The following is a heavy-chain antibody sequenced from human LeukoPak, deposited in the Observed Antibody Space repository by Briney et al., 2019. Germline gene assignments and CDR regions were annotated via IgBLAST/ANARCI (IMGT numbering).Heavy chain of an antibody. CDR2: ISASGGST. CDR1: GFTFSSYA. CDR3: AKGRNVLRYPYGMDV. Sequence: GGSLRLSCAASGFTFSSYAMSWVRQAPGKGLEWVSAISASGGSTYYADSVKGRFTISRDNSKNTLYLQMNSLRAEDTAVYYCAKGRNVLRYPYGMDVWGQGATVTVSS. D-gene: IGHD3-9*01. V-gene: IGHV3-23*01. J-gene: IGHJ6*02.